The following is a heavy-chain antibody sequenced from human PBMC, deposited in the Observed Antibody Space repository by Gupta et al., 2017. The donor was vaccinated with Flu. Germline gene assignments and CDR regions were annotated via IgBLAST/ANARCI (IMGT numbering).Heavy chain of an antibody. CDR2: ISGGGASK. J-gene: IGHJ4*02. V-gene: IGHV3-23*01. Sequence: EVQLLESGGGLVQPGGSLKLSCAVSGFTFSSYGMNWVRQAPGKGLEWVSGISGGGASKYYAGSVKGRFAISRDNSKNTLYLQMNSLRAEDTAIYYCARDPRKTGYWGQGTLVAVSS. CDR1: GFTFSSYG. CDR3: ARDPRKTGY.